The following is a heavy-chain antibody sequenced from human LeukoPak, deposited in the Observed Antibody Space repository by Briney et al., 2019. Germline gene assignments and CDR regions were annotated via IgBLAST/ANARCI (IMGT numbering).Heavy chain of an antibody. V-gene: IGHV4-34*01. D-gene: IGHD3-10*01. CDR3: ARALREYGSGSYYYGMDV. CDR1: GGSFSGYY. J-gene: IGHJ6*02. Sequence: SETLSLTCAVYGGSFSGYYWSWIRQPPGKGLEWIGEINHSGSTNYNPSLKSRVTISVDTSKNQFSLKLSSVTAADTAVYYCARALREYGSGSYYYGMDVWGQGTTVTVS. CDR2: INHSGST.